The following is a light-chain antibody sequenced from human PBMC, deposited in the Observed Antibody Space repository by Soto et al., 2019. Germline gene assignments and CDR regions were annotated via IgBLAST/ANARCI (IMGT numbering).Light chain of an antibody. CDR2: EGS. CDR1: SSDVGSYNL. J-gene: IGLJ1*01. V-gene: IGLV2-23*01. Sequence: QSALTQPASVSGSPGQSITISCTGTSSDVGSYNLVSWYQQHPGKAPKLMIYEGSKRPSGVSDRFSGSKSGNTASLTISGLQAEDEADYYCGSYAGRSTYVFGTGTKLTVL. CDR3: GSYAGRSTYV.